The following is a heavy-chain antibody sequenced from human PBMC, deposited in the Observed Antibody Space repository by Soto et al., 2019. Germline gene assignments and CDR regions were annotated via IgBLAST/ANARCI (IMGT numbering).Heavy chain of an antibody. CDR1: GVTFTSYA. J-gene: IGHJ4*02. CDR2: ISKSGDST. V-gene: IGHV3-23*01. Sequence: LRLSCSASGVTFTSYAMTWVRQVPGEGLQWVSSISKSGDSTYYADSVKGRFTTSRDNSKNTLYLQMNSLRAEDTAIYYCAKGSFGFDYWGQGTLVTVSS. D-gene: IGHD3-10*01. CDR3: AKGSFGFDY.